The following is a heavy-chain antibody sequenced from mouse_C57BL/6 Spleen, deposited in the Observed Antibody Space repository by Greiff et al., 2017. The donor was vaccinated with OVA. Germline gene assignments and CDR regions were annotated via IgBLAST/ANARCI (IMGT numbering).Heavy chain of an antibody. D-gene: IGHD4-1*01. Sequence: QVQLQQPGAELVMPGASVKLSCKASGYTFTSYWMHWVKQRPGQGLEWIGEIDPSDSFTNYNQKFKGKSTLTVDKSSSTANLQLSGLTSENSAVYYWARASLGRNYYAMDYWGQGTSVTVSS. J-gene: IGHJ4*01. CDR3: ARASLGRNYYAMDY. CDR1: GYTFTSYW. CDR2: IDPSDSFT. V-gene: IGHV1-69*01.